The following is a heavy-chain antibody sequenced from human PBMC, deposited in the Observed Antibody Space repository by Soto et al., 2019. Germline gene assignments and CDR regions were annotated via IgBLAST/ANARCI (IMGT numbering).Heavy chain of an antibody. D-gene: IGHD3-3*01. V-gene: IGHV1-24*01. Sequence: ASVKVSCKVSGYTLTELSMHWVRQAPGKGLEWMGGFDPEDGETIYAQKFQGRVTMTGDTSTDTAYMELSSLRSEDTAVYYCASSGVTIFGVVIDTTDAFDIWGQGTMVTVSS. CDR1: GYTLTELS. J-gene: IGHJ3*02. CDR2: FDPEDGET. CDR3: ASSGVTIFGVVIDTTDAFDI.